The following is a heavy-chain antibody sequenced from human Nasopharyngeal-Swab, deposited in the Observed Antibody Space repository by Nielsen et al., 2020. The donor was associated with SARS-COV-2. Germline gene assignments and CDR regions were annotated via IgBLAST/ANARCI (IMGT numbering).Heavy chain of an antibody. D-gene: IGHD5-18*01. CDR1: GGSVSTNLY. J-gene: IGHJ5*02. CDR2: ILHTGSA. CDR3: AGGQNGNGYPSGYFDP. Sequence: SETLSLTCTVSGGSVSTNLYWSWVRQAPGKGLEWIAEILHTGSANYNPSLKSRVTMAVDKSKNQVPLKLSSVTAADTAVYFCAGGQNGNGYPSGYFDPWGQGILVTVSA. V-gene: IGHV4-4*02.